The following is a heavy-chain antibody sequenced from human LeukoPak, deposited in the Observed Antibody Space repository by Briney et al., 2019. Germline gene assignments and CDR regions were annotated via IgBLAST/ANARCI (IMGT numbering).Heavy chain of an antibody. CDR2: ISGSGSAI. CDR3: VRRGGYYDRSGWRPFAFDI. V-gene: IGHV3-48*04. CDR1: GFTFSSYS. D-gene: IGHD3-22*01. J-gene: IGHJ3*02. Sequence: QPGGSLRLSCAASGFTFSSYSMNWVRQAPGKGLDWVSYISGSGSAIYYADSVKGRFTISRDNAKNSLYLQMNSLRAEDTAVYYCVRRGGYYDRSGWRPFAFDIWGQGTMVTVSS.